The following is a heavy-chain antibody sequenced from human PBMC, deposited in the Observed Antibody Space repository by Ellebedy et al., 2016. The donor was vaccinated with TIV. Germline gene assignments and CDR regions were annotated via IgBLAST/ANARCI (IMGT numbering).Heavy chain of an antibody. D-gene: IGHD3-10*01. Sequence: GGSLRLSCAASGITFSKSAMYWIRQAPGKGLEWVAVISYDGSNKYYADSLKGRLTISGENSKNTLYLQMNSLRAEDTAMYYCAREGTYYGSGSHYNHLGSWGQGTLVTVSS. V-gene: IGHV3-30-3*01. CDR1: GITFSKSA. CDR2: ISYDGSNK. J-gene: IGHJ4*02. CDR3: AREGTYYGSGSHYNHLGS.